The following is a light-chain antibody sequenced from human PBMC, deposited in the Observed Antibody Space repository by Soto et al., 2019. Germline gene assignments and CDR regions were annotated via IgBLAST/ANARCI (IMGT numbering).Light chain of an antibody. J-gene: IGKJ2*01. CDR3: QQGHNWPLT. CDR1: QSINSE. V-gene: IGKV3-15*01. Sequence: EIVMTQSPATLSLSPGERAALSCRASQSINSELAWYQQKPGQPPILLIYGASTRATGVPARFTSSESGSEFTLTISGLQSEDFAVYYCQQGHNWPLTFGQGTRLEI. CDR2: GAS.